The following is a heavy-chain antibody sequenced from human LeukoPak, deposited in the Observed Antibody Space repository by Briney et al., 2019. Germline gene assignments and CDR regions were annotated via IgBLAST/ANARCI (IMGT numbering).Heavy chain of an antibody. V-gene: IGHV4-59*08. Sequence: SETLPLTCTVSGGSINSYYWSWIRQPPGKGLEWIGYIYYSGSTNYNPSLKSRVTISVDTSDNKFSLKLTSLTAADTAVYYCVRHLSAGRPAFDIWGQGTMVTVSS. CDR1: GGSINSYY. CDR2: IYYSGST. J-gene: IGHJ3*02. CDR3: VRHLSAGRPAFDI. D-gene: IGHD2-15*01.